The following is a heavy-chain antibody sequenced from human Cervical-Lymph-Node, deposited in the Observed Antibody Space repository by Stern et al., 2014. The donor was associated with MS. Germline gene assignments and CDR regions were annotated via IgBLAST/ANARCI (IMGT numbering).Heavy chain of an antibody. CDR2: ISSSGST. CDR1: GGSISGGGSY. D-gene: IGHD1-1*01. V-gene: IGHV4-31*01. J-gene: IGHJ4*02. CDR3: ARWAATSTAFDY. Sequence: QVQLQESGPGLVKPSQTLSLTCTVSGGSISGGGSYWSWIRQHPGAGLGWIGYISSSGSTYYNPSLKSLVTISVDTSKNHFSLRLSSVTAADTAVYYCARWAATSTAFDYWGQGTLVTVSS.